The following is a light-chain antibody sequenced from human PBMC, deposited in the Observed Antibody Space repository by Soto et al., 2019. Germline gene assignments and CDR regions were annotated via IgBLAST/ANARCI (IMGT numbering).Light chain of an antibody. CDR2: AVN. CDR3: CCYAGSYTWV. J-gene: IGLJ3*02. Sequence: QSALTQPRSVSGSPGQSVTISCTGTSSDVGDYNYVSWYQQHPGKAPKLLIYAVNMRPSGVPDRFSGSKSGNAASLTISGLPAEEEADYSCCCYAGSYTWVFGGGTKLTVL. V-gene: IGLV2-11*01. CDR1: SSDVGDYNY.